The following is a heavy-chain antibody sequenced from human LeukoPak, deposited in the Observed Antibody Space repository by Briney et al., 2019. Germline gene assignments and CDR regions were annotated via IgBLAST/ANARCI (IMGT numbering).Heavy chain of an antibody. Sequence: GGSLRLSCAASGFTFSSSAMSWVRQAPGKGLEYVSAIGSYGGSTYYADSVKGRFTISRDNSKDTLYLHMSSLIIEDTAVYYCARDRGSSSYTYYYYGMDVWGQGTTVTVSS. CDR2: IGSYGGST. D-gene: IGHD6-13*01. CDR1: GFTFSSSA. CDR3: ARDRGSSSYTYYYYGMDV. V-gene: IGHV3-64D*06. J-gene: IGHJ6*02.